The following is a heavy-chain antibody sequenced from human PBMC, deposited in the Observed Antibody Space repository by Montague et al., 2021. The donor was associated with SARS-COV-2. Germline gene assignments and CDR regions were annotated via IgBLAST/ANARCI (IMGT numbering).Heavy chain of an antibody. J-gene: IGHJ6*02. CDR3: ARDWDGYDLDYGMDV. Sequence: SLRLSCAASGFTFSSYAMHWVRQAPGKGLEWVAFISYDGSNKYYVDSVKGRFTISRDNSKNTLYLQMNSLRAEDTAVYYCARDWDGYDLDYGMDVWGQGTTVTGS. CDR2: ISYDGSNK. CDR1: GFTFSSYA. V-gene: IGHV3-30*04. D-gene: IGHD5-12*01.